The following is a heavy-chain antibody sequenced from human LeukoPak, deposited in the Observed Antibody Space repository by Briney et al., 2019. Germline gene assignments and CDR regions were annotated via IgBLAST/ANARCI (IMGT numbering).Heavy chain of an antibody. Sequence: ASVEVSCKASGYTFSRYGISWVRQAPGQGREWMGWISAYNGNTNYAQNLQGRVTMTTDTSTSTAYMELRSLRSDDTAVYYCAGQHYYVSGSYRGDDAFDIWGQGTMVTVSS. CDR3: AGQHYYVSGSYRGDDAFDI. CDR2: ISAYNGNT. D-gene: IGHD3-10*01. V-gene: IGHV1-18*01. CDR1: GYTFSRYG. J-gene: IGHJ3*02.